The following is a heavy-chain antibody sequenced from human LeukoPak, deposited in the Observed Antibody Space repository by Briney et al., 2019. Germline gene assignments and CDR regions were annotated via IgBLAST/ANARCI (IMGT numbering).Heavy chain of an antibody. CDR2: INPNSGGT. J-gene: IGHJ4*02. CDR3: ARDYYDSSGYYWILYFDY. Sequence: ASVKVSCKASGYTFTSYGISWVRQAPGQGLEWMGWINPNSGGTNYAQKFQGRVTMTRDTSISTAYMELSRLRSDDTAVYYCARDYYDSSGYYWILYFDYWGQGTLVTVSS. V-gene: IGHV1-2*02. CDR1: GYTFTSYG. D-gene: IGHD3-22*01.